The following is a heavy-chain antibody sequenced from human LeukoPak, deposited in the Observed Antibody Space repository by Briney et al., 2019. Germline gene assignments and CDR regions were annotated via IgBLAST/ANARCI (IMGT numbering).Heavy chain of an antibody. CDR3: AKGHVDGGGYYYFHY. D-gene: IGHD3-22*01. J-gene: IGHJ4*02. Sequence: GGSLRLSCAASGFAFSSYGMSWVRQAPGKGLEWVSSISGNGGRTYYADSVKGQFTISRDNSKNTLSLQMNSPRAEDTAVYYCAKGHVDGGGYYYFHYWGQGTLVTVSS. CDR2: ISGNGGRT. V-gene: IGHV3-23*01. CDR1: GFAFSSYG.